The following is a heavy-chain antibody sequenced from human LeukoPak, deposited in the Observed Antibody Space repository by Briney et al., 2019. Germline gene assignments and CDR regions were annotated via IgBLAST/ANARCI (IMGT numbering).Heavy chain of an antibody. V-gene: IGHV3-21*01. J-gene: IGHJ3*02. CDR3: ARRTVAGTPFAGAAFDI. CDR1: GFTFSSYS. CDR2: ISSSSSYI. Sequence: PGGSLRLSCAASGFTFSSYSMNWDRQAPGKGLEWVSSISSSSSYIYYADSVKGRFTISRDNAKNSLYLQMNSLRAEDTAVYYCARRTVAGTPFAGAAFDIWGQGTMVTVTS. D-gene: IGHD6-19*01.